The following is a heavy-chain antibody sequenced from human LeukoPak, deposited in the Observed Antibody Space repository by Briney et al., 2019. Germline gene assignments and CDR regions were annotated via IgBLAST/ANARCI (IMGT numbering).Heavy chain of an antibody. J-gene: IGHJ4*02. Sequence: GGSLRLSCAASGFTFSNYWMHWVRQTPGKGLVWVANIETDGTTIHYADSVKGRFTISRDNSKNTLYLQMNSLRAEDTAVYYCARDSLCSGGSCYSPHFDYWGQGTLVTVSS. V-gene: IGHV3-74*01. CDR1: GFTFSNYW. D-gene: IGHD2-15*01. CDR2: IETDGTTI. CDR3: ARDSLCSGGSCYSPHFDY.